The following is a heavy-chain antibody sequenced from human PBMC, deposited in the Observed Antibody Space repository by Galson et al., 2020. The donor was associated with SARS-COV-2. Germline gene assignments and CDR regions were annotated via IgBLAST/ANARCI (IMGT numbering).Heavy chain of an antibody. V-gene: IGHV4-59*11. D-gene: IGHD1-26*01. CDR2: IYYSGST. CDR3: ARGRGELDY. CDR1: ADSMSFHY. J-gene: IGHJ4*02. Sequence: SETLSLTCTVSADSMSFHYWSWIRQPPRKGLEWIGYIYYSGSTNYNPSLTSRVTISVDTSRKQFTLKLNSVSAADTAVYYCARGRGELDYWGQGTLVTVSS.